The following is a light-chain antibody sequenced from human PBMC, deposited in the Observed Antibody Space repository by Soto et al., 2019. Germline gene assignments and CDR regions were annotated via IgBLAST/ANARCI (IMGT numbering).Light chain of an antibody. Sequence: DIVLSQSPATLSLSPGERATLSCRASQSVSRDFAWYQQKPGQAPRLLIYDASNRATGIPGRFSGSGSGTNFTLTINGLPSEYFSVYYCQHRHNFGPGTKVDFK. J-gene: IGKJ3*01. V-gene: IGKV3-11*01. CDR3: QHRHN. CDR2: DAS. CDR1: QSVSRD.